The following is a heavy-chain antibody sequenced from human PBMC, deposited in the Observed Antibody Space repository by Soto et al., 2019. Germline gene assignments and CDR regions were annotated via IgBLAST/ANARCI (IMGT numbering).Heavy chain of an antibody. CDR2: IYHSGST. CDR3: ARGAEEVSVLRYFDY. CDR1: GGSISSSNW. Sequence: PSETLSLTCAVSGGSISSSNWWSWVRQPPGKGLEWIGEIYHSGSTNYNPSLKSRVTISVDKSKNQFSLKLSSVTAADTAVYYCARGAEEVSVLRYFDYWGQGTLVTVSS. V-gene: IGHV4-4*02. J-gene: IGHJ4*02. D-gene: IGHD3-9*01.